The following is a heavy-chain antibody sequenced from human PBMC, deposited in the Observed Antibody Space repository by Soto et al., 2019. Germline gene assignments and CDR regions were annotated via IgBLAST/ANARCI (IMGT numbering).Heavy chain of an antibody. V-gene: IGHV5-51*01. CDR3: ARRAWGFDS. Sequence: PVESLKISCNGSGYNFAGYWIAWVRQMPGKGLEWMGMIYPGDSDTRYSPSFQGQVTISADKSISTAYLQWSSLKASDTAMYYCARRAWGFDSWGQGTQVTVSS. J-gene: IGHJ4*02. D-gene: IGHD7-27*01. CDR1: GYNFAGYW. CDR2: IYPGDSDT.